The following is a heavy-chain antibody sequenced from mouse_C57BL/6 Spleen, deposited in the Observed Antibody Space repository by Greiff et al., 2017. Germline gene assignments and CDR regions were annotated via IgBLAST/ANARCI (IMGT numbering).Heavy chain of an antibody. CDR1: GYTFSDYE. Sequence: VQLQQSGAELVRPGASVTLSCKASGYTFSDYEMHWVKQTPVHGLEWIGAIDPETGGTAYNQKFKGKAILTADKSSSTAYLELRSLTSEDSADYYCTRPAQATYFGYWGQGTTLTVSS. D-gene: IGHD3-2*02. CDR2: IDPETGGT. J-gene: IGHJ2*01. V-gene: IGHV1-15*01. CDR3: TRPAQATYFGY.